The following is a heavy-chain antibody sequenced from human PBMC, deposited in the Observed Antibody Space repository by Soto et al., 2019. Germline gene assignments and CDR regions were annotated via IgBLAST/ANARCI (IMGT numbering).Heavy chain of an antibody. V-gene: IGHV4-59*01. D-gene: IGHD1-26*01. CDR1: GDSITGSY. CDR3: ARYMPYAAGSRAGCDY. CDR2: IYHSGTT. Sequence: QVQLRESGPGLVKPSETLSLTCTVSGDSITGSYWSWIRQPQGKTLEWIGYIYHSGTTTYNPCLKSRVSISVDTSKNQFSLRLTAVIAADTAVYYCARYMPYAAGSRAGCDYWGQGILVTVSS. J-gene: IGHJ4*02.